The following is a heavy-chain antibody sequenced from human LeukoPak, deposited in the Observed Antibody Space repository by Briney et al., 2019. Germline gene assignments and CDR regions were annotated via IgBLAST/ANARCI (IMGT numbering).Heavy chain of an antibody. V-gene: IGHV3-30*19. Sequence: GRSLRLSCAASGFTFSSYGMHWVRQAPGKGLEWVAVISYDGSNKYYADSVKGRFTISRDNSKNTLYLQMNSLRAEDTAVYYCARGGTMIVAFDIWGQGTMVTVSS. J-gene: IGHJ3*02. CDR3: ARGGTMIVAFDI. D-gene: IGHD3-22*01. CDR2: ISYDGSNK. CDR1: GFTFSSYG.